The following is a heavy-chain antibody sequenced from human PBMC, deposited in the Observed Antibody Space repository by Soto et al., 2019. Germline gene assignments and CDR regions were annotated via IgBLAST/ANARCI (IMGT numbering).Heavy chain of an antibody. Sequence: PSETLSLTCTVSGGSISSSSYYWGWIRQPPGKGLEWIGSIYYSGSTYYNPSLKSRVTISVDTSKNQFSLKLSSVTAADTAVYYCARHPTGGVDYYYGMDVWGQGTTVTVSS. CDR1: GGSISSSSYY. CDR3: ARHPTGGVDYYYGMDV. V-gene: IGHV4-39*01. CDR2: IYYSGST. D-gene: IGHD7-27*01. J-gene: IGHJ6*02.